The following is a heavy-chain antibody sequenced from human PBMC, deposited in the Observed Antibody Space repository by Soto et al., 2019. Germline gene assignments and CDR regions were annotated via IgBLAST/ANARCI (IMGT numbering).Heavy chain of an antibody. CDR3: ARYGDYSWYFDL. Sequence: EVQLVESGGGLVQPGGSLRLSCAASGRTFSHYIMNWVRQAPGKGLEWMSFISSGSSTIYYADSVMGRFTISRDNAKYALYLQMNILRAEDTAVYYCARYGDYSWYFDLWGRGTLVTVSS. CDR2: ISSGSSTI. D-gene: IGHD4-17*01. V-gene: IGHV3-48*01. J-gene: IGHJ2*01. CDR1: GRTFSHYI.